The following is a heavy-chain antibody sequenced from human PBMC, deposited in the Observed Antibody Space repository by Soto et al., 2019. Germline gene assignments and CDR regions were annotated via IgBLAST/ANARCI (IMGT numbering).Heavy chain of an antibody. CDR2: ISSSSSTI. CDR1: GFTFSSDS. D-gene: IGHD3-3*01. V-gene: IGHV3-48*01. Sequence: EVQLVESGGGLVQPGGSLRLSCAASGFTFSSDSMNWVRQAPGKGLEWVSYISSSSSTIYYADSVKGRFTISRDNAKNSLYLQMNSLRAEDTAVYYCAREQGRNYDFWSGYSTQDYWGQGTLVTVSS. J-gene: IGHJ4*02. CDR3: AREQGRNYDFWSGYSTQDY.